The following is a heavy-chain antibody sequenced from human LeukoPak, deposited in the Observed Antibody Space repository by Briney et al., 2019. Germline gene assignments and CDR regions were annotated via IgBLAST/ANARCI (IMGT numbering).Heavy chain of an antibody. D-gene: IGHD3-22*01. CDR1: GYTLTSYG. Sequence: ASVKVSCKASGYTLTSYGISWVRQAPGQGLEWMGWISAYNGNTNYAQKLQGRVTMTTDTSTSTAYMELRSLRSDDTAVYYCARTTYYYDSSGYYSPLYYFDYWGQGTLVTVSS. J-gene: IGHJ4*02. V-gene: IGHV1-18*01. CDR2: ISAYNGNT. CDR3: ARTTYYYDSSGYYSPLYYFDY.